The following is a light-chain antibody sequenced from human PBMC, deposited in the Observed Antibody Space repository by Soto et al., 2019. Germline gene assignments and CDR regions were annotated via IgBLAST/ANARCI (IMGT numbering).Light chain of an antibody. Sequence: EVVLTQSPGTLSLSPGERATLSCRASQPVSSSYLAWYQQKPGRAPRLLIYGASSRATGIPDRFSGSGFETDFTLTISRLEPEDFAVYFCQQYSTSPITFGRGSRLEIK. V-gene: IGKV3-20*01. J-gene: IGKJ5*01. CDR3: QQYSTSPIT. CDR2: GAS. CDR1: QPVSSSY.